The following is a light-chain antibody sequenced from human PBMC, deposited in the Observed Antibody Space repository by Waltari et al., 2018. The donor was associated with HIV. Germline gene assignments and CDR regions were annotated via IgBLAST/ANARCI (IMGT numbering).Light chain of an antibody. J-gene: IGLJ3*02. Sequence: QSVLTQPPSVSGAPGQRVTISCTGSSSNIGAGYDVHWYQQCPGTATKLLIYDNSNRPSCAPGRVSGSKSGTSACLASTGVQAEDGAVYYCQSCGSSLRVGVFGGWTKLTVL. CDR2: DNS. CDR3: QSCGSSLRVGV. V-gene: IGLV1-40*01. CDR1: SSNIGAGYD.